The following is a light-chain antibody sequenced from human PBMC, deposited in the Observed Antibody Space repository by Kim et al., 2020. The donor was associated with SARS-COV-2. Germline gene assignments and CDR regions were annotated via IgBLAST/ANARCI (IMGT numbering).Light chain of an antibody. Sequence: SSELTQDPAVSVALGQTVRITCQGDSLRSYYASWYQQKPGQAPVLVIYGKNNRPSGIPDRFSGSSSGNTASLTITGAQAEDEADYYCNSRDSSDNPLLYV. CDR1: SLRSYY. J-gene: IGLJ1*01. CDR3: NSRDSSDNPLLYV. CDR2: GKN. V-gene: IGLV3-19*01.